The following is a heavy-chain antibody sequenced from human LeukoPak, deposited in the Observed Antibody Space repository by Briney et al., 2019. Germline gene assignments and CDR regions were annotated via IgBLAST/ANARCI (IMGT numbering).Heavy chain of an antibody. Sequence: GRSLRLSCTASGLTFDDYAMHWVRQAPGKGLEWVSAISGNGGRTYYADSVKGRFTTSRDNTKNTLNLQMHRLRVEDTAVYYCTRVMWDSSGYPIDYWGQGSLVTASS. CDR3: TRVMWDSSGYPIDY. V-gene: IGHV3-23*01. D-gene: IGHD3-22*01. CDR2: ISGNGGRT. CDR1: GLTFDDYA. J-gene: IGHJ4*02.